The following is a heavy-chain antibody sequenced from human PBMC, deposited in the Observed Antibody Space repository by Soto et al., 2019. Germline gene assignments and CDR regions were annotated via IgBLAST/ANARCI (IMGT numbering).Heavy chain of an antibody. CDR3: ARVLADSSGLYYYYYGMDV. V-gene: IGHV3-23*01. CDR2: IGGTGNNI. J-gene: IGHJ6*02. CDR1: GFTFGNYA. D-gene: IGHD6-19*01. Sequence: GGSLRLSCAASGFTFGNYAMSWVRQAPGKGLQWVSAIGGTGNNIYYADSVKGRFIISRDKSKNTLYLQMNSLRAEDTAVYYCARVLADSSGLYYYYYGMDVWGQGTTVTVSS.